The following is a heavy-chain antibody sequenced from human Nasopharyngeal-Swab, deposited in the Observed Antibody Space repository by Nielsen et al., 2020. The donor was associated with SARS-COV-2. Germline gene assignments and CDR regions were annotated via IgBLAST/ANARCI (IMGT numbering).Heavy chain of an antibody. CDR1: GFTFSTYA. CDR3: ARGTNDYGDY. V-gene: IGHV3-23*01. D-gene: IGHD1-1*01. J-gene: IGHJ4*02. CDR2: IDAGGANT. Sequence: GESLKISCAASGFTFSTYAMTWVRQAPGKGLEWVSTIDAGGANTYYADSVKGRFTISRDNSKNTLYLQMNSLRAEDTAVYYCARGTNDYGDYWGQGTLVTVSS.